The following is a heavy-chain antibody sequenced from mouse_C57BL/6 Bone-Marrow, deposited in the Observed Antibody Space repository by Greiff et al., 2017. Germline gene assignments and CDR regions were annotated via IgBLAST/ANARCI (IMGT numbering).Heavy chain of an antibody. CDR2: IYPRGGRT. V-gene: IGHV1-55*01. D-gene: IGHD1-1*01. CDR1: GYTFTSYW. CDR3: ARSGRNGRSFDF. Sequence: QVQLQQPGAELVKPGASVKMSCKASGYTFTSYWITWVKQRPGQGLEWIGDIYPRGGRTNYNEKFKGKATLTVDKSSSTAYMQLSSLTSEDSAVYFCARSGRNGRSFDFWGWGTTLTVS. J-gene: IGHJ2*01.